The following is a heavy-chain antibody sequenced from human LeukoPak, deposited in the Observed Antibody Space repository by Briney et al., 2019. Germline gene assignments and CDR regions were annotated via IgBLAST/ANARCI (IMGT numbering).Heavy chain of an antibody. CDR2: IYTSGST. CDR1: GGSISSYY. CDR3: ARGLSYYVWGSYRFGPSFDY. Sequence: SETPSLTCTVSGGSISSYYWSWIRQPAGKGLEWIGRIYTSGSTNYNPSLKSRVTMSVDTSKNQFSLKLSSVTAADTAVYYCARGLSYYVWGSYRFGPSFDYWGQGTLVTVSS. V-gene: IGHV4-4*07. J-gene: IGHJ4*02. D-gene: IGHD3-16*02.